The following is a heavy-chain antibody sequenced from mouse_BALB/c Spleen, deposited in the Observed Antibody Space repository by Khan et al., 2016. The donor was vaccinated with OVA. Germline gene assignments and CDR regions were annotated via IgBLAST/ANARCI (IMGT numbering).Heavy chain of an antibody. CDR2: IWSGGST. D-gene: IGHD2-4*01. CDR3: ARNYDYDEGLAY. CDR1: GFSLTTYG. Sequence: QVQLKESGPGLVQLSQSLSITCTVSGFSLTTYGVHWVRQSPEKGLEWLGVIWSGGSTDYNAAFISRLSISKDISKSQVFFKMNSLQVNDTAIYYCARNYDYDEGLAYWGQGTLVTVSA. V-gene: IGHV2-2*02. J-gene: IGHJ3*01.